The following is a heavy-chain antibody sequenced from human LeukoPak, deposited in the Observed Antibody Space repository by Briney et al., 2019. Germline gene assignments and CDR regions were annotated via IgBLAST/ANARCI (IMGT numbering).Heavy chain of an antibody. CDR2: ISSDGTGT. Sequence: GGSLRLSCAASGFTFSSYSMNWVRQAPGKGLVWVSGISSDGTGTTYTDSVKGQFTISRDNTKNTLYLQLNSLRAEDTAVYYCARDVGKKPDYWGQGTLVTVSS. CDR1: GFTFSSYS. V-gene: IGHV3-74*01. J-gene: IGHJ4*02. D-gene: IGHD1-1*01. CDR3: ARDVGKKPDY.